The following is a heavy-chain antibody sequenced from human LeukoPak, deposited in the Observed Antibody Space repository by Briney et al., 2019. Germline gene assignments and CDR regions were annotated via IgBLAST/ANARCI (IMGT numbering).Heavy chain of an antibody. CDR3: ARAAYCGGDCYLFDY. J-gene: IGHJ4*02. Sequence: PSETLSLTCTVSSDSIYSSNYYWGWIRQPPGKGLEWIGSIHYSGSTYYNSSLKSRVTISVDTSKNQFSLKLSSLTAADTAVYYCARAAYCGGDCYLFDYWGQGTLVTVFS. CDR1: SDSIYSSNYY. D-gene: IGHD2-21*02. CDR2: IHYSGST. V-gene: IGHV4-39*01.